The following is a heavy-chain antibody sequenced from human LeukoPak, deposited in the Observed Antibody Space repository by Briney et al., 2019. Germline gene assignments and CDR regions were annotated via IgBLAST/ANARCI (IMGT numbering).Heavy chain of an antibody. CDR3: ARDWGIYTPYGMDV. CDR1: GYTFTGYY. Sequence: GASVKVSCKASGYTFTGYYMHWVRQAPGQGLEWMGWINPNSGGTNYAQKFQGRVTMTRDTSISTAYMELSRLRSDDTAVYYCARDWGIYTPYGMDVWGQGTTVTVSS. J-gene: IGHJ6*02. D-gene: IGHD3-16*01. CDR2: INPNSGGT. V-gene: IGHV1-2*02.